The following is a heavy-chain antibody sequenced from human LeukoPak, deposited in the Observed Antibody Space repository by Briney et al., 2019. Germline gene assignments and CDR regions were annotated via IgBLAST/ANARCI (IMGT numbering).Heavy chain of an antibody. CDR2: MFYSGNT. CDR3: AGTGNYYYYGMDV. Sequence: SETLSLTCGVSGGSIIRSSYYWGWSRQPPGKGLEWIASMFYSGNTYYNPSLKSRVTMSVDTTENQFSLKLSSVTAADTAVYYCAGTGNYYYYGMDVWGQGTTVTVSS. V-gene: IGHV4-39*01. J-gene: IGHJ6*02. CDR1: GGSIIRSSYY.